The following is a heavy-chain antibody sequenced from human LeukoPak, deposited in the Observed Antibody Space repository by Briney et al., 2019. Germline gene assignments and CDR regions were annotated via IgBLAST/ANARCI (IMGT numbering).Heavy chain of an antibody. CDR3: ARSPNSGYDPFDY. D-gene: IGHD5-12*01. J-gene: IGHJ4*02. Sequence: PSETLSLTCTVSGGSISSSSYYWGWIRQPPGKGLGWIGSIYYSGSTYYNPSLKSRVTISVDTSKNQFSLKLSSVTAADTAVYYCARSPNSGYDPFDYWGQGTLVTVSS. V-gene: IGHV4-39*01. CDR2: IYYSGST. CDR1: GGSISSSSYY.